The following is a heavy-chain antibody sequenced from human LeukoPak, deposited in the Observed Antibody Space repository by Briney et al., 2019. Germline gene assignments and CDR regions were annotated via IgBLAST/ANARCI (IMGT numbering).Heavy chain of an antibody. D-gene: IGHD4-17*01. CDR2: ISSSSGYI. Sequence: KPGGSLRLSCAASGFTFSTYTMNWVRQPPGKGLEWVSSISSSSGYIYYADSVKGRFTISRDNAENSLYLQMNSLRAEDTAVYYCTRGGTVTTGIDYWGQGTLVTVSS. CDR3: TRGGTVTTGIDY. J-gene: IGHJ4*02. CDR1: GFTFSTYT. V-gene: IGHV3-21*01.